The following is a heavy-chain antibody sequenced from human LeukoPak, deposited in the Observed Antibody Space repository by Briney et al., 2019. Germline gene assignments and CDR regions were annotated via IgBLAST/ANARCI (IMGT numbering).Heavy chain of an antibody. V-gene: IGHV3-33*08. CDR2: IWYDGSNK. CDR3: ARGGNSSSWIYFDY. Sequence: GGSLRLSCAASGFNVSSNFMSWVRQAPGKGLEWVAVIWYDGSNKYYADSVKGRFTISRDNSKNTLYLQMNSLRAEDTAVYYCARGGNSSSWIYFDYWGQGTLVTVSS. J-gene: IGHJ4*02. D-gene: IGHD6-13*01. CDR1: GFNVSSNF.